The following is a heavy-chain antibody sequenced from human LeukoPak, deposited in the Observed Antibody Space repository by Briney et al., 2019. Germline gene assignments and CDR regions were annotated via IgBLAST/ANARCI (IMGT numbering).Heavy chain of an antibody. Sequence: GGSLRLSCAASGFTFSSYGMHWVRQAPGKGLEWVAVISYDGSNKYYADSVKGRFTISRDNSKNTLYLQMNSLRAEDTAVYYCARDSAAGTLDYWGQGTLVTVSS. CDR1: GFTFSSYG. J-gene: IGHJ4*02. D-gene: IGHD6-13*01. CDR3: ARDSAAGTLDY. CDR2: ISYDGSNK. V-gene: IGHV3-30*03.